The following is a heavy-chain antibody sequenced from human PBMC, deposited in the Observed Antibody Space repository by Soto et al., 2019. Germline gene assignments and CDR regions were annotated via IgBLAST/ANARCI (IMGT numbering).Heavy chain of an antibody. CDR1: GFTVSTYG. D-gene: IGHD2-8*02. V-gene: IGHV3-30*03. Sequence: QVQLVESGGGVVQPGRSLRLSCAVSGFTVSTYGMHWVRQAPGKGLEWVAVISRDGGTKYYADSVKGRFTISRDNSRNTLFLEMSSLRGDDMAVYYCTGEVASGYWVQGTLVTVSS. CDR2: ISRDGGTK. J-gene: IGHJ4*02. CDR3: TGEVASGY.